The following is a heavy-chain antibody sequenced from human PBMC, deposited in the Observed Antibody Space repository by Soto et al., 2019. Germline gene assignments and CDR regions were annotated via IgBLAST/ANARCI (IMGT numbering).Heavy chain of an antibody. CDR1: GGSISSGGYY. CDR3: ARVGMVVAALSNWFDP. CDR2: IYYSGST. V-gene: IGHV4-31*03. Sequence: PSETLSLTCTVSGGSISSGGYYWSWIRQHPGKGLEWIGYIYYSGSTYYNPSLKSRVTISVDTSKNQFSLKLSSVTAADTAVYYCARVGMVVAALSNWFDPWGQGTLVTVSS. J-gene: IGHJ5*02. D-gene: IGHD2-15*01.